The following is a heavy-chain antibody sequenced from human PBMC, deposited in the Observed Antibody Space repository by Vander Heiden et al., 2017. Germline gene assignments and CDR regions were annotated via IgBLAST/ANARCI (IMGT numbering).Heavy chain of an antibody. CDR1: GFTFSSYA. CDR2: IGGSGGST. Sequence: EVQLLESGGGLVQPGGSLRLSCAACGFTFSSYAMGWVRQAPGKGLEWVSAIGGSGGSTYYADSVKGRFTISRDNSKNTLYLQMNSLRAEDTAVYYCAKSGGNYYDSSGYCDYWGQGTLVTVSS. V-gene: IGHV3-23*01. J-gene: IGHJ4*02. D-gene: IGHD3-22*01. CDR3: AKSGGNYYDSSGYCDY.